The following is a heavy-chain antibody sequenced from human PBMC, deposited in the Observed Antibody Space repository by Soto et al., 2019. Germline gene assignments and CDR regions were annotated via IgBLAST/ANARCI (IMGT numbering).Heavy chain of an antibody. CDR1: GDTFTSYA. CDR2: INAGNGNT. J-gene: IGHJ4*02. V-gene: IGHV1-3*01. CDR3: TRDRYSSSWYVGAFDY. D-gene: IGHD6-13*01. Sequence: QVQLVQSGAEVKKPGASVKVSCKASGDTFTSYAIYWVRQAPGQRLEWMGWINAGNGNTRYSQKFQDRVTITRDTXAXXVYMELSSLRSEDTAVYYCTRDRYSSSWYVGAFDYWGQGTLVTVSS.